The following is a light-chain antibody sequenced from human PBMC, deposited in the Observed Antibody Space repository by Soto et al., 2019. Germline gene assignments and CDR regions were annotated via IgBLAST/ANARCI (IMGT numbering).Light chain of an antibody. V-gene: IGKV1-39*01. J-gene: IGKJ2*01. CDR3: QQSYSTPPYT. CDR2: AAS. Sequence: DITMTQSPSSLSASVGDRVTITCRASQSISSYLNWYQQKPGKAPKLLIYAASSLQSGVPSRFSGSGSGTDVTLTIISLQPEDFATYYSQQSYSTPPYTFGQETKLEIK. CDR1: QSISSY.